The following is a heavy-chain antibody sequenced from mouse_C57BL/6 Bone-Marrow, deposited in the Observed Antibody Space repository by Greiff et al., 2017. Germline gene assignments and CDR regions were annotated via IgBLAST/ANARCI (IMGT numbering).Heavy chain of an antibody. CDR1: GYTFPSYW. J-gene: IGHJ4*01. Sequence: EVQGVESGTVLARPGASVKMSCKTSGYTFPSYWMHWVKQRPGQGLEWIGALYPGNSDTSYNQKFKGKAKLTADTSASTAYMEISSLTNEDSAVCYCATLGREDYWGQGTSVTVSS. V-gene: IGHV1-5*01. CDR2: LYPGNSDT. D-gene: IGHD4-1*01. CDR3: ATLGREDY.